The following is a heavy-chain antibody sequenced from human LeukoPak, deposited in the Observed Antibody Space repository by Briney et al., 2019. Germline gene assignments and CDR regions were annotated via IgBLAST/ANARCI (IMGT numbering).Heavy chain of an antibody. D-gene: IGHD3-3*02. CDR2: VNSDESIT. J-gene: IGHJ6*02. Sequence: GRSLRLSCAASGFTFSSYWVHWVRQAPGKGLVWVLRVNSDESITTYADSVNGRFTISRDNAKNTLYLQMKSLRAEDTAVYYCARGHLPTPRSAMDVWGQGTTVTVSS. V-gene: IGHV3-74*01. CDR1: GFTFSSYW. CDR3: ARGHLPTPRSAMDV.